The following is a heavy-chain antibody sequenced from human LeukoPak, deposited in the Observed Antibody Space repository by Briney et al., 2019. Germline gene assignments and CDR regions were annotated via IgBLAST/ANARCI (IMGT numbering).Heavy chain of an antibody. D-gene: IGHD2-15*01. J-gene: IGHJ3*02. V-gene: IGHV1-24*01. CDR1: GYTLTELS. CDR2: FDPEDGET. Sequence: ASVKVSCKVSGYTLTELSMHWVRQAPGKGLEWMGGFDPEDGETIYAQKFQGRVTMTEDTSTDTAYMELSSLRSEDTAVYYCATDPGWGGGGIIWGQGTMVTVSS. CDR3: ATDPGWGGGGII.